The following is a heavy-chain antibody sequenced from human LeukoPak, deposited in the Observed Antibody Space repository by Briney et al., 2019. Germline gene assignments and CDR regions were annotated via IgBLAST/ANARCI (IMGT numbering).Heavy chain of an antibody. CDR1: RYPFTSYA. CDR2: INTNTGNP. Sequence: ASVKVSCKPSRYPFTSYAMKWVGQAPGQELGWMGWINTNTGNPTYAQGFTGRFVFSLDTCVSTAYLQISSLNAEDTAVYYCARDWWLRFGVDYYYYMDVWAKGTTVTVSS. V-gene: IGHV7-4-1*02. J-gene: IGHJ6*03. D-gene: IGHD5-12*01. CDR3: ARDWWLRFGVDYYYYMDV.